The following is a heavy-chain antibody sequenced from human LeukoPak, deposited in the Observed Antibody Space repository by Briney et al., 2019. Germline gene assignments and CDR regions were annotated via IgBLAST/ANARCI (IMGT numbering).Heavy chain of an antibody. CDR1: GFTFSSYS. J-gene: IGHJ4*02. D-gene: IGHD3-16*02. CDR2: INQDGSAK. CDR3: ARNRASLDF. Sequence: GGSLRLSCAASGFTFSSYSMSWVRQAPGKGLQWVASINQDGSAKYYVDSVKGRFTISRDSAKNSLFLQMNSLRADDTAVYYCARNRASLDFWGRGTLVTVSS. V-gene: IGHV3-7*05.